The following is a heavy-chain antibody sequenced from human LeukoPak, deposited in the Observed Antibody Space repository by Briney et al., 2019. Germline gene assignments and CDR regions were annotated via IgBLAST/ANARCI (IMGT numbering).Heavy chain of an antibody. CDR2: ISYDGTTK. V-gene: IGHV3-30-3*01. CDR3: ARGPLSGYEDY. CDR1: GFTFDNFA. J-gene: IGHJ4*02. Sequence: GGSLRLSCAASGFTFDNFALHWVRQAPGKGLEWVALISYDGTTKFYADSVRGRFTVSRDNSENTLYLEMNSLRLEDTAVYYCARGPLSGYEDYWGQGILVTVSS. D-gene: IGHD5-12*01.